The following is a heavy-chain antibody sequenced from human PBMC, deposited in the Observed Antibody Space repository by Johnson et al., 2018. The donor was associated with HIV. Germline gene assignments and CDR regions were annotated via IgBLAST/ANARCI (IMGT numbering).Heavy chain of an antibody. CDR2: ISYDGSNK. V-gene: IGHV3-30*18. Sequence: QVQLVESGGGAVQPGKSLRLSCAASGFTFSGYGMHWVRQAPGKGLEWVAVISYDGSNKYSADSMKGRLTISRDNSKNTLYLQINSLRTEDTAVYYGANLGDYSGLNGFDIWGQGTMVTVSP. CDR1: GFTFSGYG. J-gene: IGHJ3*02. D-gene: IGHD4-23*01. CDR3: ANLGDYSGLNGFDI.